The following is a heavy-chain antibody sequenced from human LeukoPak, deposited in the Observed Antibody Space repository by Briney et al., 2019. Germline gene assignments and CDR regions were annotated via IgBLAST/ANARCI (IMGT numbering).Heavy chain of an antibody. CDR1: GFTFSSYS. CDR2: ISSSSSYI. Sequence: GGSLRLSCAASGFTFSSYSMNWVRQAPGKGLEWVSSISSSSSYIYYADSVKGRFTISRDNANNSLYLQMNSLRAEDTAVYYCARCHSYQLLPNWFDPWGQGTLVTVSS. V-gene: IGHV3-21*01. D-gene: IGHD2-2*01. CDR3: ARCHSYQLLPNWFDP. J-gene: IGHJ5*02.